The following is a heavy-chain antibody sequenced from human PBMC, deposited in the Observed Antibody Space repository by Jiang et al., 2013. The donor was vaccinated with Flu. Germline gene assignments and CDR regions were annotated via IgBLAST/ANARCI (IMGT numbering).Heavy chain of an antibody. CDR3: ARHYEVVDRRKAFDI. CDR2: IFHTGST. J-gene: IGHJ3*02. D-gene: IGHD2-15*01. Sequence: LLKPSETLSLTCAVYGGSFSAHYWSWIRQPPGKGLEWVGEIFHTGSTNYSPSLKSRVTISVDTSKNQFSLKLSSVTAADTAVYYCARHYEVVDRRKAFDIWAKGQWSPSL. CDR1: GGSFSAHY. V-gene: IGHV4-34*12.